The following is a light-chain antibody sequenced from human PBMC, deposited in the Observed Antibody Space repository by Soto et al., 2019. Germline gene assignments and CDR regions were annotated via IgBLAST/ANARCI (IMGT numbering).Light chain of an antibody. Sequence: EIVMTQSPATLSVSPGERATLSCRASQSVSSNLAWYQQKPGQAPRLLIYGASIRATGIPARFSGSGSGPDFTLTISSLQSEDFAVYYCQQYNNWPPFTFGPGTKVDI. CDR2: GAS. V-gene: IGKV3-15*01. CDR3: QQYNNWPPFT. J-gene: IGKJ3*01. CDR1: QSVSSN.